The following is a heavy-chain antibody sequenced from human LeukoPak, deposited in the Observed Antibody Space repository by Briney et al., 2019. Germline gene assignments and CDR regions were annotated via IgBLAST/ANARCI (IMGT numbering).Heavy chain of an antibody. J-gene: IGHJ3*02. D-gene: IGHD1-26*01. CDR1: GFNFSPFW. CDR2: IKQEGSEK. Sequence: GGSLRLSCAASGFNFSPFWMTWVRQAPGKGVEWVASIKQEGSEKYYMDSVKGRFTISRDNAKNSLYLQMNSLRAEDTAVYYCARQGATVAFDIWGQGTVVTVSS. V-gene: IGHV3-7*01. CDR3: ARQGATVAFDI.